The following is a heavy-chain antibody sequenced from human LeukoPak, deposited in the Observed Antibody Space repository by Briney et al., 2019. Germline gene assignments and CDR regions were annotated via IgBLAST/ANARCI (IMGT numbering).Heavy chain of an antibody. J-gene: IGHJ6*02. CDR1: GFTFSTYW. V-gene: IGHV3-7*01. Sequence: GGSLRLSCAASGFTFSTYWMSWVRQAPGKGLEWVASIKQDGSEESYVDSVRGRFTISRDNAKNTLYLQMNSLRAEDTAVYHCTRGNYYAMDVWGQGTTVTVSS. CDR2: IKQDGSEE. CDR3: TRGNYYAMDV.